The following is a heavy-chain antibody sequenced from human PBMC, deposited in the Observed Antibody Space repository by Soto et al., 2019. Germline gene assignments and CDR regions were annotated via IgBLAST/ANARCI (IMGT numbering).Heavy chain of an antibody. D-gene: IGHD6-13*01. Sequence: GGSLRLSCAASGFTFSSYWMHWVRQAPGKGLVWVSRIKSDGSGAIYADSVNGRFTVSRDNAKNTLYLQMNSLRAEDTAVYYCAYSSTAFDTWGQGTLLTVSS. CDR2: IKSDGSGA. J-gene: IGHJ4*02. V-gene: IGHV3-74*01. CDR1: GFTFSSYW. CDR3: AYSSTAFDT.